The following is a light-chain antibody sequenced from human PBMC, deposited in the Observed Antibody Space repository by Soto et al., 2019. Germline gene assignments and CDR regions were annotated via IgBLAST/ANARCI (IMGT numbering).Light chain of an antibody. Sequence: EIVLTQSPGTLSLSPGERATLSCRASQSVSSGYLAWYQQKPXXXPRLLIYGASTRATGIPDXXSXXXXXXXXXXXISRLEPEDFAVYYCQQYGSSPPITFGQGTRLEIK. CDR2: GAS. CDR1: QSVSSGY. CDR3: QQYGSSPPIT. V-gene: IGKV3-20*01. J-gene: IGKJ5*01.